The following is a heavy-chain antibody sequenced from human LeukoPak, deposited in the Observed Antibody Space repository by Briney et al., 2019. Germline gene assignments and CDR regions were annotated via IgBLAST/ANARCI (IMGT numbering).Heavy chain of an antibody. J-gene: IGHJ3*02. Sequence: ASVKVSCKASGYTCTSYGISWVRQAPGQGLEWMGWISAYNGNTNYAQKLQGRVTITTDTSTSTAYMELRSLRSDDTAVYYCAKDYPYYYGSGSYPGDAFDIWGQGTMVTVSS. CDR1: GYTCTSYG. D-gene: IGHD3-10*01. CDR2: ISAYNGNT. V-gene: IGHV1-18*01. CDR3: AKDYPYYYGSGSYPGDAFDI.